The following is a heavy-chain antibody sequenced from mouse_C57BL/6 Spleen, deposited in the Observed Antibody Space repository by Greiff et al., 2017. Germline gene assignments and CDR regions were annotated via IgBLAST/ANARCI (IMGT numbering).Heavy chain of an antibody. CDR3: ARHGLGYSNYNYAMDY. Sequence: VMLVESGAELVKPGASVKLSCKASGYTFTEYTINWVKQRSGQGLEWIGWFYPGSGSIKYNEKFKDKATLTADKSSSTVYMELSRLTSEDSAVYFCARHGLGYSNYNYAMDYWGQGTSVTVSS. D-gene: IGHD2-5*01. CDR1: GYTFTEYT. J-gene: IGHJ4*01. V-gene: IGHV1-62-2*01. CDR2: FYPGSGSI.